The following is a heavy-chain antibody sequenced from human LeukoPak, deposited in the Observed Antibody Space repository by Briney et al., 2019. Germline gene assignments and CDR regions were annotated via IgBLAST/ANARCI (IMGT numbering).Heavy chain of an antibody. CDR1: GSTFSSYW. V-gene: IGHV3-7*01. J-gene: IGHJ4*02. Sequence: PGGSLRLSCAASGSTFSSYWMGWVRQAPGKRLEWVANMNIDGSEKYYADSAKGRFTISRDNARNSVYLQMNSLRVEDTAVYYCARDPVEWELLLDYWGQGTLVTVSS. CDR3: ARDPVEWELLLDY. CDR2: MNIDGSEK. D-gene: IGHD1-26*01.